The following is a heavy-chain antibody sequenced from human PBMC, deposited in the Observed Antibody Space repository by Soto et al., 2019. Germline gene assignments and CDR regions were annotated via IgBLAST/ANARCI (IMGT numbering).Heavy chain of an antibody. CDR1: GYSISGGSY. Sequence: PSETLSLTGAVAGYSISGGSYWAWVRQPPGKGPEWIASIYHGGTTFYNPSLKSRITISVDTSNNQFSLKLTSVTAADTAVYYCARVHVMVVAGSTFDYWGHGTLVTVSS. V-gene: IGHV4-38-2*01. CDR2: IYHGGTT. CDR3: ARVHVMVVAGSTFDY. D-gene: IGHD6-19*01. J-gene: IGHJ4*01.